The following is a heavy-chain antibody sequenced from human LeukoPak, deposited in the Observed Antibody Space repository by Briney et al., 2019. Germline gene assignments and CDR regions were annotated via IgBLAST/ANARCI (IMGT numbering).Heavy chain of an antibody. CDR3: AGLVGRYSSGLYYYYFDY. V-gene: IGHV4-4*02. D-gene: IGHD3-22*01. Sequence: SGTLSLTCTVSGDSINSLDLWSWVRQPPGKGLEWIGEMYLSGTTHSNPSVKSRVTISLAKSKNQSFLNLSSVTAADTAVYYCAGLVGRYSSGLYYYYFDYWGQGTLVTVSS. CDR1: GDSINSLDL. CDR2: MYLSGTT. J-gene: IGHJ4*02.